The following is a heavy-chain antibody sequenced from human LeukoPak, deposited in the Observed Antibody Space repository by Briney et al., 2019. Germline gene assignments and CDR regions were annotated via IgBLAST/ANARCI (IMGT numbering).Heavy chain of an antibody. CDR2: IYNGGST. J-gene: IGHJ3*02. CDR1: GFTVSSNY. D-gene: IGHD3-3*01. V-gene: IGHV3-53*01. CDR3: ARTYDFGRGPPGDAFDN. Sequence: GGSLRLSCAASGFTVSSNYMSWVRQAPGKGLEWVSVIYNGGSTYYADSVQGRFTISRDNSKESVFLQMNSLRADDTAVYYCARTYDFGRGPPGDAFDNWGPGTLVIVSS.